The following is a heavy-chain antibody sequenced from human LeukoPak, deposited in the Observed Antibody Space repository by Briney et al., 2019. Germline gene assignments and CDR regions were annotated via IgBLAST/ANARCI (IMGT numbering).Heavy chain of an antibody. V-gene: IGHV1-2*02. CDR2: IKPITGGT. D-gene: IGHD6-13*01. J-gene: IGHJ4*02. Sequence: SVKVSCKASGYTFTGYYMHGVRQAPGEGLECRGYIKPITGGTHYAQKFHGTVTLTRHTPISTAHMELSRVRSDDTAVYYCARKVNRIAAAVISVFDYWGQGTLVTVS. CDR3: ARKVNRIAAAVISVFDY. CDR1: GYTFTGYY.